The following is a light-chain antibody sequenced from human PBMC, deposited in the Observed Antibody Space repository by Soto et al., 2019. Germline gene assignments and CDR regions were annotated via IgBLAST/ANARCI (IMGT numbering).Light chain of an antibody. Sequence: EIVSTKSPGTLSLSPRERARLSCSASQSVSSNYLAWYQQKPGQAPRLLVYGASSRATGIPDRFSGSGSGTDFTLTISRLEPEDLAVYYCQQYGSSPMTYGQGTKV. CDR2: GAS. CDR3: QQYGSSPMT. CDR1: QSVSSNY. V-gene: IGKV3-20*01. J-gene: IGKJ1*01.